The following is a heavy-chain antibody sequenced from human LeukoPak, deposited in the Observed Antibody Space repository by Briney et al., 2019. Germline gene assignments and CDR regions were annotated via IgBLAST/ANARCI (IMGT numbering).Heavy chain of an antibody. CDR3: AKDLGGAMIVVV. CDR2: ISSSGGNT. Sequence: GGSLRLSCAASGFTVSSNYMSWVRQAPGKGLEWVSTISSSGGNTYYADSVKGRFTISRDNSKNTLYLQMNSLRAEDTAIYYCAKDLGGAMIVVVGGQGTLVTVSS. CDR1: GFTVSSNY. D-gene: IGHD3-22*01. J-gene: IGHJ4*02. V-gene: IGHV3-23*01.